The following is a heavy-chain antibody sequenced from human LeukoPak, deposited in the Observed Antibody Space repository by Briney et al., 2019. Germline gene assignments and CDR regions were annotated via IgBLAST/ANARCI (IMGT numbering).Heavy chain of an antibody. CDR1: GGTFSSYA. CDR3: ASSDCSGGSCYSSFDY. V-gene: IGHV1-69*01. D-gene: IGHD2-15*01. J-gene: IGHJ4*02. Sequence: GSSVKVSCTASGGTFSSYAISWVRQAPGQGLEWMGGIIPIFGTANYAQKFQGRVTITADESTSTAYMELSSLRSEDTAVYYCASSDCSGGSCYSSFDYWGQGTLVTVSS. CDR2: IIPIFGTA.